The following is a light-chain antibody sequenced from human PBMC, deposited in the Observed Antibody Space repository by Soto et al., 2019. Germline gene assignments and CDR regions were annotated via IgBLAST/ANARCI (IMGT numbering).Light chain of an antibody. CDR1: SSDIGGYKY. CDR2: EVS. J-gene: IGLJ3*02. CDR3: TSYSRYRVLV. Sequence: QFVLTQPASVSGSLGQSITISCTGTSSDIGGYKYVSWYQQHPGKAPKLIIFEVSNRPSGVSDRFSGSNSGNTASLTISGLQAEDEADYYCTSYSRYRVLVFGGGTKVTV. V-gene: IGLV2-14*01.